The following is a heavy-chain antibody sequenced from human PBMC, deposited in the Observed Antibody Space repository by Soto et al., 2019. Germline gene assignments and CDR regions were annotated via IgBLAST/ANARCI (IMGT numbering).Heavy chain of an antibody. J-gene: IGHJ6*03. D-gene: IGHD3-3*01. CDR3: PRGDTIFEGSYMDV. CDR1: GFTFRSYG. Sequence: GGSLRLSCAASGFTFRSYGMHWVRQAPGKGLEWVAVISYDGSNKYYADSVKGRFTISRDNSKSTLYLQMNSLRVEDTAVYYCPRGDTIFEGSYMDVWGKGTTVTVSS. CDR2: ISYDGSNK. V-gene: IGHV3-30*03.